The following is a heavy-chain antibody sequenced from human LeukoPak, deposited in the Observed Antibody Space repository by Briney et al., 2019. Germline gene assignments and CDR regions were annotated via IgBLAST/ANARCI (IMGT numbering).Heavy chain of an antibody. CDR3: AKAPTFCSSTSCYNFDY. CDR2: IRYDGSNK. D-gene: IGHD2-2*02. J-gene: IGHJ4*02. Sequence: GGSLRLSCAASVFTFSSYGMHWVRQAQGKGLEWVAFIRYDGSNKYYADSVKGRFTISRDNSKNTLYLQMNSLRAEDTAVYYCAKAPTFCSSTSCYNFDYWGQGTLVTVSS. V-gene: IGHV3-30*02. CDR1: VFTFSSYG.